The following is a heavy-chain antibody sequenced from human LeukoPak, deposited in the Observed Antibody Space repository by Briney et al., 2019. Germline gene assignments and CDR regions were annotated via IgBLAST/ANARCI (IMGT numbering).Heavy chain of an antibody. CDR1: GGTFSSSA. V-gene: IGHV1-69*05. CDR2: IIPFFGTA. J-gene: IGHJ4*02. Sequence: ASVKVSCKASGGTFSSSAISLVRQAPGQGLEWMGGIIPFFGTANYAQKFQGRVTITTDESTSTAYMELSSLRSEDTAVYYCARAGYGYSVYWGQGTLVTVSS. D-gene: IGHD5-18*01. CDR3: ARAGYGYSVY.